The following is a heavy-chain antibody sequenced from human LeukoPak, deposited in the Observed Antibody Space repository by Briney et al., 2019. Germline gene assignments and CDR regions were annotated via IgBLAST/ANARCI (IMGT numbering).Heavy chain of an antibody. D-gene: IGHD6-19*01. CDR2: ISWNSGSI. CDR1: GFTFDDYA. CDR3: ARVGYSSG. V-gene: IGHV3-9*01. Sequence: GGSLRLSCAASGFTFDDYAMHWVRQAPGKGLEWVSGISWNSGSIGYADSVKGRFTISRDNAKNSLYLQMNSLRAEDTAVYYCARVGYSSGWGQGTLVTVSS. J-gene: IGHJ4*02.